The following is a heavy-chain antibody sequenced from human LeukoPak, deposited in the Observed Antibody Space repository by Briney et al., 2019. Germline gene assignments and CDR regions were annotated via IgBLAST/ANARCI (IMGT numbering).Heavy chain of an antibody. CDR1: GGSFSGYY. D-gene: IGHD4-11*01. CDR2: INHSGST. V-gene: IGHV4-34*01. CDR3: ARGGNSNYDGWFDP. Sequence: PSETLSLTCAVYGGSFSGYYWSWIRQPPGKGLEWIGEINHSGSTNYNPSLKSRVTISVDTSKNQFPLKLSSVTAADTAVYYCARGGNSNYDGWFDPWGQGTLVTVSS. J-gene: IGHJ5*02.